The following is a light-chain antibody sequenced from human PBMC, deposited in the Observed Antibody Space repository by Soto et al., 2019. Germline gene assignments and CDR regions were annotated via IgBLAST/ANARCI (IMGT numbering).Light chain of an antibody. J-gene: IGKJ2*01. V-gene: IGKV4-1*01. CDR1: QSVLYSSNNENF. CDR2: RAS. CDR3: QQYTSTPFT. Sequence: DIVMTQSPDSMAVSLGERATIECKSSQSVLYSSNNENFLAWYQQKPGQPPKLLIYRASSRESGVPDRFTARGSGTEVTLTISNLQAEDVSVYYCQQYTSTPFTFGQGTKLEIK.